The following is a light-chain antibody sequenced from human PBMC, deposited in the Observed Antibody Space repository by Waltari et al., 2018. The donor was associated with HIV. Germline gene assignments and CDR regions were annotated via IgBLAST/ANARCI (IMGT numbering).Light chain of an antibody. CDR2: KDR. V-gene: IGLV3-25*03. CDR1: ALPKQY. Sequence: SYELTQPPSVSVSPGQTARITCSGDALPKQYAFWYQQKAGKAPVVWMYKDRERPSGIPERFSCSSSGTTVTLTISGVQAEDEADYYCQSSDISRVFGGGTKLTVL. CDR3: QSSDISRV. J-gene: IGLJ3*02.